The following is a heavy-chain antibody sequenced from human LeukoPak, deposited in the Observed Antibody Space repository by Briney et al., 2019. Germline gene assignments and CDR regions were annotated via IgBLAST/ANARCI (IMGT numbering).Heavy chain of an antibody. V-gene: IGHV4-59*08. CDR1: GVSISSSS. CDR2: IYYSGDS. J-gene: IGHJ4*02. Sequence: SDTLSLTCTVSGVSISSSSWSWVRQPPGKGLEWVGYIYYSGDSNYNPSLKSRATISVDTSKSQFSLKVSSVTAADTAIYYCARHTYARPFDSWGQGTPVTVSS. CDR3: ARHTYARPFDS. D-gene: IGHD6-6*01.